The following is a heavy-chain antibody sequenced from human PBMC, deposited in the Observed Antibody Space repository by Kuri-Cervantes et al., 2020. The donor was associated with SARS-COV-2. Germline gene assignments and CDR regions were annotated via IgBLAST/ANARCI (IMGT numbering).Heavy chain of an antibody. CDR3: AKQSPAQWELLNPYYYYYMDV. Sequence: LSLTCAASGFTFSYYYMSGVRQAPGKGLEWVSAISGSGGSTYYADSVKGRFTISRDNSKNTLYLQMNSLRAEDTAVYYCAKQSPAQWELLNPYYYYYMDVWGKGTTVTVSS. J-gene: IGHJ6*03. CDR1: GFTFSYYY. CDR2: ISGSGGST. D-gene: IGHD1-26*01. V-gene: IGHV3-23*01.